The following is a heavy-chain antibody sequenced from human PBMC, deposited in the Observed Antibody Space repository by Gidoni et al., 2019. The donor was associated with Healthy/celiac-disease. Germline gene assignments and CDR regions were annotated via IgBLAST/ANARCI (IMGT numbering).Heavy chain of an antibody. J-gene: IGHJ4*02. CDR3: AKTILGGWSDY. CDR2: ISGSGGST. Sequence: EVQLLESGGGLVQPGGSLRLSCVASGSTFSRDAMGWVRQAPGKGLVWVSAISGSGGSTYYAGSVKGRFNISRDNSKNTRYLQMNSLRAEDTAVYYCAKTILGGWSDYWGQGTLVTVSS. V-gene: IGHV3-23*01. D-gene: IGHD6-19*01. CDR1: GSTFSRDA.